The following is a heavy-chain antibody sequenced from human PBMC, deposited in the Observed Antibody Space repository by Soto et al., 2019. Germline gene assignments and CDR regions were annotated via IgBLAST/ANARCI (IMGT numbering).Heavy chain of an antibody. V-gene: IGHV4-30-2*01. CDR3: ARGAAMVDY. J-gene: IGHJ4*02. CDR1: GGSISSGGYS. Sequence: QLQLQESGSGLVKPSQTLSLTCAVSGGSISSGGYSWSWIRQPPGKGLECIGYISHSGSTYYNPSRKSRVTISLARSKNQFSLKLSSVTAADTAVYYCARGAAMVDYWGQGTLVTVSS. CDR2: ISHSGST. D-gene: IGHD6-25*01.